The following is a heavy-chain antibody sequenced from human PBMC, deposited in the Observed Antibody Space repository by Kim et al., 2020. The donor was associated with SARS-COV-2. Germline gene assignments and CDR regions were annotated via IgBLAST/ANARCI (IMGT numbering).Heavy chain of an antibody. CDR1: GFTFSSYA. J-gene: IGHJ3*02. V-gene: IGHV3-23*01. Sequence: GGSLRLSCAASGFTFSSYAMSWVRQAPGKGLEWVSAISGSGGSTYYADSVKGRFTISRDNSKNTLYLQMNSLRAEDTAVYYCAKSSPHIVVVTAIRGGAFDIWGQGTMVTVSS. CDR2: ISGSGGST. CDR3: AKSSPHIVVVTAIRGGAFDI. D-gene: IGHD2-21*02.